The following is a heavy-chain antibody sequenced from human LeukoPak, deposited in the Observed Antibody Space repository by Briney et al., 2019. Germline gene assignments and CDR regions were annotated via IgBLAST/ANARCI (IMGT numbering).Heavy chain of an antibody. V-gene: IGHV4-34*01. J-gene: IGHJ4*02. CDR1: SGSFSGDY. CDR2: INHSGST. D-gene: IGHD4-17*01. Sequence: SETLSLTCAVYSGSFSGDYWSWIRQPPGKGLEWIGEINHSGSTNYNPTLKSRVTISVDTSKNQFSLKLSSVTAADTAVYYCASHDYGDYPFNYWGQGTLVTVSS. CDR3: ASHDYGDYPFNY.